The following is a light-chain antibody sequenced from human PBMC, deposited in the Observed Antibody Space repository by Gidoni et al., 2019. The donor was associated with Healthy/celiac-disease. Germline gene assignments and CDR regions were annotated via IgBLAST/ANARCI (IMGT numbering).Light chain of an antibody. CDR2: SNN. CDR1: SSNIGSNT. V-gene: IGLV1-44*01. J-gene: IGLJ3*02. CDR3: AAWDDSLNGWV. Sequence: QSVLTQPPSASGTPGQRVTISCSGSSSNIGSNTVNWYQLLPGTAPKLLIYSNNPRPSGAPDRFSGSKSGTSASLAISGLQSEDEADYYCAAWDDSLNGWVFGGGTKLTVL.